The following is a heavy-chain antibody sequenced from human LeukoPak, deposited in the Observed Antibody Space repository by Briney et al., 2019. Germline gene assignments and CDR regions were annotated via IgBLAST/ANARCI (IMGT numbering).Heavy chain of an antibody. CDR1: GFTFSSYA. J-gene: IGHJ3*02. CDR3: ARDAYYDYVWGSYRLGRGAFDI. D-gene: IGHD3-16*02. CDR2: ISYDGSNK. Sequence: GGSLRLSCAASGFTFSSYAMHWVRQAPGKGLEWVAVISYDGSNKYYADSVKGRFTISRDNSKNTLYLQMNSLRAEDTAVYYCARDAYYDYVWGSYRLGRGAFDIWGQGTMVTVSS. V-gene: IGHV3-30-3*01.